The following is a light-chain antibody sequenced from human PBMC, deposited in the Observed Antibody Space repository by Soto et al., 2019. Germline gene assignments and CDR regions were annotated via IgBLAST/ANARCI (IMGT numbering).Light chain of an antibody. CDR3: SSYTANNVI. J-gene: IGLJ2*01. CDR2: DVN. CDR1: SSDVGAYNY. Sequence: QSVLTQPASVSGSLGQSITISCTGTSSDVGAYNYVSWYQQHPGKAPKLMIYDVNNRPSGVFDRFAASKSDNTASLTISVLQAEDEADYYCSSYTANNVIFGGGTKLTVL. V-gene: IGLV2-14*03.